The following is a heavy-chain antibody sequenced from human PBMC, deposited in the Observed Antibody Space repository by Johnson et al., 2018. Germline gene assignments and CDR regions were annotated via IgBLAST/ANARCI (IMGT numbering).Heavy chain of an antibody. D-gene: IGHD4-11*01. Sequence: QVQLVQSGGGVVQPGRSLRLSCAASGFTFSSYGMHWVRQAPGKGLEWVAVISYDGSNKYYADSVKGRFTISRDNSKNTLYLQMNSLKTEDTAVYYCTTDPTGLAYYYGMDVWGQGTTVTVSS. V-gene: IGHV3-30*03. J-gene: IGHJ6*02. CDR1: GFTFSSYG. CDR2: ISYDGSNK. CDR3: TTDPTGLAYYYGMDV.